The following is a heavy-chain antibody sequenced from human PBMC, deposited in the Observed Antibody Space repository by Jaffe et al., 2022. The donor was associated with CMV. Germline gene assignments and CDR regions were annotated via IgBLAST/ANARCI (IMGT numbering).Heavy chain of an antibody. V-gene: IGHV3-23*01. Sequence: EVQLLESGGGLVQPGGSLRLSCAASEFTFSSFAMSWVRQAPGKGLEWVSCISSGGDYTYNADSVKGRFTISRDNSKNTLYLQMNSLRAEDTAVYYCAKLGGARPYWGQGTLVTVSS. CDR1: EFTFSSFA. CDR2: ISSGGDYT. D-gene: IGHD3-10*01. J-gene: IGHJ4*02. CDR3: AKLGGARPY.